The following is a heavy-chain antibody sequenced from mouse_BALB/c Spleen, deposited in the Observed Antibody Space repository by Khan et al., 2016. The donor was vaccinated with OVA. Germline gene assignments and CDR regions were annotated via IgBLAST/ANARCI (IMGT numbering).Heavy chain of an antibody. CDR3: GRGGYGSLAY. CDR2: INPGSGGT. CDR1: GYAFNNYM. Sequence: VQLQESGAELVRPGTSVKVSCKASGYAFNNYMLEWVKQRPGQGLEWIGVINPGSGGTKYNEKFKGKATLPADKSSNTAYMQLSSLTSDDFAVFYSGRGGYGSLAYWGKGTLVTVSA. J-gene: IGHJ3*01. D-gene: IGHD1-1*02. V-gene: IGHV1-54*02.